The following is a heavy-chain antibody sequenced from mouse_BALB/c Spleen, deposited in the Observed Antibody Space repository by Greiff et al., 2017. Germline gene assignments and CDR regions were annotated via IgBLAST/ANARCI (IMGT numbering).Heavy chain of an antibody. D-gene: IGHD2-1*01. CDR1: GFNIKDTY. CDR3: ASYYYGNYYAMDY. Sequence: VQLKESGAELVKPGASVKLSCTASGFNIKDTYMHWVKQRPEQGLEWIGRIDPANGNTKYDPKFQGKATITADTSSNTAYLQLSSLTSEDTAVYYCASYYYGNYYAMDYWGQGTSVTVSS. J-gene: IGHJ4*01. CDR2: IDPANGNT. V-gene: IGHV14-3*02.